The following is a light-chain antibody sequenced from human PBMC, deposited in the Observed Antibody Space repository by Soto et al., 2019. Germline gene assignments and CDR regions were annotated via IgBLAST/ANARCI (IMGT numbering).Light chain of an antibody. CDR1: QSVTSN. J-gene: IGKJ4*01. CDR2: DAS. Sequence: EIVLTQSPATLSVSPGERVTLSCRASQSVTSNLAWYQQKPGQAPRLVIYDASSRATGIPARFSGSGSGTDFTLTISSLEPEDFAVYYCQQYGSSHTFGGGTKVDIK. V-gene: IGKV3-20*01. CDR3: QQYGSSHT.